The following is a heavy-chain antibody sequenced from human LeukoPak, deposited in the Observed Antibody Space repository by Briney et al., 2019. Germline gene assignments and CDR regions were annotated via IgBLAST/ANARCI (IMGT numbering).Heavy chain of an antibody. Sequence: SETLSLTCAVYGGSFSGYYWSWIRQPPGKGLEWIGEINHSGSTNYNPSLKSRVTISVDTSKNQFSLKLSSVTAADTAVYYCAVPNNPPYYYGMDVWGQGTPVTVSS. CDR1: GGSFSGYY. D-gene: IGHD1-14*01. J-gene: IGHJ6*02. CDR2: INHSGST. V-gene: IGHV4-34*01. CDR3: AVPNNPPYYYGMDV.